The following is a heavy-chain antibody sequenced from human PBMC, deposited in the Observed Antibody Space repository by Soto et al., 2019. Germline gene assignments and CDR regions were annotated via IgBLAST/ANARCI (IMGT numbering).Heavy chain of an antibody. CDR3: ARDPSTINKLIGVWFDP. Sequence: QIRLVQSGAEVQKPGSSVRVSCKASGDTFGRFTINWVRQAPGQGLEWMGGFKPISGITHYAQRFQGRVTCTADASTSTVYLELSSLRSEDTAMYYCARDPSTINKLIGVWFDPWGQGTLVTVSS. CDR1: GDTFGRFT. J-gene: IGHJ5*02. V-gene: IGHV1-69*01. CDR2: FKPISGIT. D-gene: IGHD4-4*01.